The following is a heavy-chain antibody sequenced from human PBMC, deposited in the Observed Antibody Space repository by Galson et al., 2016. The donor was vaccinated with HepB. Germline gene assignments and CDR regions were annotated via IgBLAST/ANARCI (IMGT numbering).Heavy chain of an antibody. Sequence: SLRLSCAASGFTFSSYGMHWVRQAPGKGLEWVAVLSYDGRQKKYGGSVKGRFTISRDNSNNTLYLQMDSLRPEDTAVYYCAKGVKAAAGTLDAYWGQGILVTVSS. CDR3: AKGVKAAAGTLDAY. V-gene: IGHV3-30*18. CDR2: LSYDGRQK. D-gene: IGHD6-13*01. J-gene: IGHJ4*02. CDR1: GFTFSSYG.